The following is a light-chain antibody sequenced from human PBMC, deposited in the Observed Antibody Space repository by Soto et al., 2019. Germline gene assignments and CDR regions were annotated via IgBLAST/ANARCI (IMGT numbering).Light chain of an antibody. CDR3: QQCGSLPGT. V-gene: IGKV3-20*01. CDR1: QTVNGNS. J-gene: IGKJ1*01. Sequence: ETVLTQSPGTLSLSPGERATLSCRASQTVNGNSLGWYQQKPGKAPRRLIYDTSSRATGIPDRFSGSGSGTDFTLTISRLEPEDFAVYYCQQCGSLPGTFGQGTRVDIK. CDR2: DTS.